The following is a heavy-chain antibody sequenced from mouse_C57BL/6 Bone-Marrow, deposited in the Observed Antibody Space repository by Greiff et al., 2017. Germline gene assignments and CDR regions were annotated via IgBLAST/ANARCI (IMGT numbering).Heavy chain of an antibody. D-gene: IGHD4-1*01. V-gene: IGHV1-4*01. J-gene: IGHJ2*01. Sequence: VKLQQSGAELARPGASVKMSCKASGYTFTSYTMHWEKQRPGQGLEWIGYINPSNGYTKYNQKFKDKATLTADKSSSTAYMQLSSLTSEDSAVYYCARVTGGTPPYYFDYWGQGTTLTVSS. CDR3: ARVTGGTPPYYFDY. CDR1: GYTFTSYT. CDR2: INPSNGYT.